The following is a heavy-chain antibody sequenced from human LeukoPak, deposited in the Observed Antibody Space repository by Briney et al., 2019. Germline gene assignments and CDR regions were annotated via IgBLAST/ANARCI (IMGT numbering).Heavy chain of an antibody. Sequence: ASVKVSCKASGYTFTSYDINWVRQATGRGLEWMGWMNPNTGNTGYAQKFQGRVTITRNTSISTAYMEVSSLRSEDTAVYYCARGLGGSYYDTNGYWGQGTLVTVSS. CDR2: MNPNTGNT. D-gene: IGHD1-26*01. V-gene: IGHV1-8*01. J-gene: IGHJ4*02. CDR3: ARGLGGSYYDTNGY. CDR1: GYTFTSYD.